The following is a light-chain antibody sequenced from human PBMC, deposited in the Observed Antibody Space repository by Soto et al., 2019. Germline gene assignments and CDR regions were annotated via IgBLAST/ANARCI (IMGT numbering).Light chain of an antibody. CDR3: QQRSNWPRYT. CDR2: DAS. V-gene: IGKV3-11*01. Sequence: EIVLTQSPATLSLSPGERATLSCGASQSVTSSLAWYQQRPGQAPWLLIYDASNRATGIPARFSGSGSGTDFTLTISTLEPEDFAVYYCQQRSNWPRYTFGQGTKLEIK. CDR1: QSVTSS. J-gene: IGKJ2*01.